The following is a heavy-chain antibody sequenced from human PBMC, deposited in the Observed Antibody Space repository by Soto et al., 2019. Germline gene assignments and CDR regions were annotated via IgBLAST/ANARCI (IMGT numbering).Heavy chain of an antibody. CDR2: INHSGST. CDR3: ARAPPFYSYGMDV. J-gene: IGHJ6*02. V-gene: IGHV4-34*01. CDR1: GGSFSDYY. Sequence: SETLSLTCAISGGSFSDYYCSWIRQSPGEGLEWIRGINHSGSTNYNPSLKTRVTISLDTSMNLFSLRLSSVTAADTAMYYCARAPPFYSYGMDVWGQGTTVTVSS.